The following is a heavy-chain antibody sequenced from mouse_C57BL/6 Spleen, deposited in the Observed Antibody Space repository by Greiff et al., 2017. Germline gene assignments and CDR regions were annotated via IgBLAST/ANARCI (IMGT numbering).Heavy chain of an antibody. CDR3: ARGPLTTVVAPFAY. V-gene: IGHV5-4*03. Sequence: EVKLVESGGGLVKPGGSLKLSCAASGFTFSSYAMSWVRQTPETRLEWVATISDGGSYTYYPDNVKGRFTISRDNAKNNLYLQMSHLKSEDTAMYYCARGPLTTVVAPFAYWGQGTLVTVSA. CDR1: GFTFSSYA. D-gene: IGHD1-1*01. CDR2: ISDGGSYT. J-gene: IGHJ3*01.